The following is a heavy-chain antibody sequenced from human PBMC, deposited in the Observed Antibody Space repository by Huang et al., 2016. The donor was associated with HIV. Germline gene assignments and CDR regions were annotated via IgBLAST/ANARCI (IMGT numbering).Heavy chain of an antibody. CDR3: ARRQGSGYYFYFDY. V-gene: IGHV4-39*01. Sequence: QLQLQESGPGLVKPSDTLSLNCTISGGSIKSRNYYWGWVRQAPGKGLEWIGDIYYSGSPYDNPSLRSRVSLSGDTSKNQVTLKVNAVIAADTAVYYCARRQGSGYYFYFDYWGRGIPVTVSA. J-gene: IGHJ4*02. CDR2: IYYSGSP. D-gene: IGHD3-22*01. CDR1: GGSIKSRNYY.